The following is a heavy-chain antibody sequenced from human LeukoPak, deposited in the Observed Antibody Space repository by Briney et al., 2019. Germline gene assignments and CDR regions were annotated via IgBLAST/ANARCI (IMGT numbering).Heavy chain of an antibody. J-gene: IGHJ4*02. CDR2: ISAYNGDT. CDR3: ARVFYFYDTSGPQYSFDY. CDR1: GYPFISYG. V-gene: IGHV1-18*04. D-gene: IGHD3-22*01. Sequence: ASVKLSCKTPGYPFISYGLSWVRQAPGQGLEWMGWISAYNGDTNYAQRLQGRVTMTTDTSTTTAYMELRSLRSDDTAVYYRARVFYFYDTSGPQYSFDYWGQGTLVTVSS.